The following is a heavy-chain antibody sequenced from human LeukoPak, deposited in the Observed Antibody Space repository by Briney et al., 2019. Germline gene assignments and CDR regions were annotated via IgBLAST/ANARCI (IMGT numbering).Heavy chain of an antibody. CDR3: ARAYDFWSGYWNYFDY. D-gene: IGHD3-3*01. V-gene: IGHV1-2*02. CDR2: INPNSGGT. CDR1: GYTFTGYY. J-gene: IGHJ4*02. Sequence: GASVKVSCKASGYTFTGYYMHWVRQAPGQGLEWMGWINPNSGGTNYAQKFQGRVTMTRDTSISTAYMELSRLRSDDTAVYYCARAYDFWSGYWNYFDYWGQGTLVTVSS.